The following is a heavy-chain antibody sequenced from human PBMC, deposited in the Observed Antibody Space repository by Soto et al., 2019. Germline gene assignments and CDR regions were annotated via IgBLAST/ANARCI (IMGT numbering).Heavy chain of an antibody. D-gene: IGHD6-19*01. J-gene: IGHJ4*02. V-gene: IGHV4-59*08. CDR1: GGSISSYY. CDR2: IYYSGST. CDR3: ASLVGSSGWYYFDY. Sequence: QVQLQESGPGLVKPSETLSLTCTVSGGSISSYYWSWIRQPPGKGLEWIGYIYYSGSTNYNPSLKSRVTLSVDTSKNQFSLKLSSVTAADTAVYYCASLVGSSGWYYFDYWGQGTLVTVSS.